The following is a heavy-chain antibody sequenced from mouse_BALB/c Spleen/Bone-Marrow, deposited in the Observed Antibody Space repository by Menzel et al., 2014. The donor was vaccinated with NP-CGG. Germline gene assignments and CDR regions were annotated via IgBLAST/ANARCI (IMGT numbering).Heavy chain of an antibody. Sequence: VQLQQSGAELVKPGASAKLSCTASGFNIKDTYMHWVEQRPEQGLEWIGRIDPANGNTKYDPKFQGKATITADTSSNTAYLQLSSLTSKDTAVYYCARTAPENFDYWGQGTTLTVSS. CDR3: ARTAPENFDY. D-gene: IGHD1-2*01. CDR1: GFNIKDTY. V-gene: IGHV14-3*02. J-gene: IGHJ2*01. CDR2: IDPANGNT.